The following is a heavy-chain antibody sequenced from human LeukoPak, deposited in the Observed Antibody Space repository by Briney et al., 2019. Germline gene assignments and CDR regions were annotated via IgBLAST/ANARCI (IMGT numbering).Heavy chain of an antibody. V-gene: IGHV3-23*01. CDR2: ISGSGGST. CDR1: GFTFNSYA. CDR3: AKLGGWYYFDY. J-gene: IGHJ4*02. D-gene: IGHD6-19*01. Sequence: PGGSLRLSCAASGFTFNSYAMNWVRQAPGKGLEWVSGISGSGGSTDYADSVKGRFTISRDNSKNTVYMQMNSLRAEDTAVYYCAKLGGWYYFDYWGQGTLVTVSS.